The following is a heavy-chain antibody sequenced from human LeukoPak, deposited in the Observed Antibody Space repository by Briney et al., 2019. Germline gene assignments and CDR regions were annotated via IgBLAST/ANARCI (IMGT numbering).Heavy chain of an antibody. CDR1: GFTFSDYS. CDR3: TRDESGKVPTFRFDY. V-gene: IGHV3-7*01. Sequence: PGVSLRLSCAASGFTFSDYSMRWVPQAPGKGLEWVVHIEEDGSYKTYVDSVKGRLTISRDNAKNSLYLQMSSLRAEDTAIYYCTRDESGKVPTFRFDYWGQGILVTVSS. CDR2: IEEDGSYK. J-gene: IGHJ4*02. D-gene: IGHD4/OR15-4a*01.